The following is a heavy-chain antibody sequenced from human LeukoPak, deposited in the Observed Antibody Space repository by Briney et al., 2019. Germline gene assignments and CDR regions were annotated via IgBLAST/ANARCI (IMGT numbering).Heavy chain of an antibody. D-gene: IGHD1-26*01. CDR1: GFTFSSYS. CDR3: ARVKAGGSFQSGWYFDL. Sequence: GGSLRLSCAASGFTFSSYSMNWVRQAPGKGLEWVSSISSSSSYIYYADSVKGRFTISRDNAKNSLYLQMNSLRAEDTAVYYCARVKAGGSFQSGWYFDLWGRGTLVTVSS. V-gene: IGHV3-21*01. J-gene: IGHJ2*01. CDR2: ISSSSSYI.